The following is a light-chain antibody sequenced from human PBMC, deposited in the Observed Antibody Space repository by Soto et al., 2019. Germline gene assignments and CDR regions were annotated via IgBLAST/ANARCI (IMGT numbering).Light chain of an antibody. V-gene: IGLV2-14*01. J-gene: IGLJ1*01. CDR3: GSCSHTSTLYV. CDR1: SSDVGGSIY. Sequence: QSALTQPASVSGSPGQSITISCTGTSSDVGGSIYVSWYQQHPGIAPKLMISEVSNRPSGVSNRFSGSKSGNTASLTISGLQAEDEADYFCGSCSHTSTLYVFGTGTKVTVL. CDR2: EVS.